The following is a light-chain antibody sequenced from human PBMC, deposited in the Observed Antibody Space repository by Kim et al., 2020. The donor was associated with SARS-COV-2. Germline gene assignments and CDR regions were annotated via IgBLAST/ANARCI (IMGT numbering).Light chain of an antibody. CDR3: SSYAGSNKV. CDR2: EVS. Sequence: PGQSVTISCTGTSSYVGGYNYVSWYQQHPGKAPKLMIYEVSKRPSGVPDRFSGSKSGNTASLTVSGLQAEDEADYYCSSYAGSNKVFGGGTQLTVL. V-gene: IGLV2-8*01. CDR1: SSYVGGYNY. J-gene: IGLJ2*01.